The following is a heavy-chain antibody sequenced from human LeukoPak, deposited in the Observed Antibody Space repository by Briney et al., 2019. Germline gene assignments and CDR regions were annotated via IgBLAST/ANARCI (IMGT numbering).Heavy chain of an antibody. D-gene: IGHD3-10*01. Sequence: PGGSLRLSCAASGFIVSSNYISWVRQAPGKRLEWVSVISGGGSTYYYTDSVKGRFTISRDNSKNTLYLQMNSLRAEDTAVYYCARGYGSGAGYSDYWGQGTLVTVSS. CDR3: ARGYGSGAGYSDY. CDR2: ISGGGST. J-gene: IGHJ4*02. V-gene: IGHV3-53*01. CDR1: GFIVSSNY.